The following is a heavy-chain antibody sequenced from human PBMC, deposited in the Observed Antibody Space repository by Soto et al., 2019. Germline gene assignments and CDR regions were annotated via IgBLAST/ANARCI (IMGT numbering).Heavy chain of an antibody. V-gene: IGHV4-4*02. CDR1: GLSISSHPW. J-gene: IGHJ5*02. CDR3: ARCVNCSNGGRFDP. Sequence: SETLSLTCSVSGLSISSHPWCTWVRQAPGKGLEWIGELYPSGGAAYNPSLQNRAAISVDYSQNHLSLTLTSVTAADTAVYYSARCVNCSNGGRFDPWGLGALVTVSS. CDR2: LYPSGGA. D-gene: IGHD2-8*01.